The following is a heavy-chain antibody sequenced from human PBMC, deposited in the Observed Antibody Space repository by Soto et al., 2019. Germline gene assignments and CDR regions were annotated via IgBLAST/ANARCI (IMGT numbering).Heavy chain of an antibody. CDR1: GFTFSSYA. D-gene: IGHD6-19*01. V-gene: IGHV3-23*01. J-gene: IGHJ4*02. CDR3: AKPGYSSGWYWALFDY. CDR2: ISGSGGRT. Sequence: GGSLRLSCAASGFTFSSYAMSWVRQAPGKGLEWVSAISGSGGRTYYADSVEGRFTISRDNSKNTLYLQMNSLRAEDTAVYYGAKPGYSSGWYWALFDYWGQGTLVTVSS.